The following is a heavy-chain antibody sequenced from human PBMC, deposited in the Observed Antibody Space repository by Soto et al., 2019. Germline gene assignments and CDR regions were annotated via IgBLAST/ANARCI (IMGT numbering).Heavy chain of an antibody. CDR2: IYWDDDK. Sequence: QITLKESGPTLVKPTQTLTLTCTFSGFSLSSTRMAVGWIRQPPGKALEWLALIYWDDDKRSSPFLKSRLTITKDTSKNQVVLTMSNMDPVDTARYYCAHILVAGLGYYFDYWGQGTLVTVSS. CDR1: GFSLSSTRMA. J-gene: IGHJ4*02. CDR3: AHILVAGLGYYFDY. D-gene: IGHD6-19*01. V-gene: IGHV2-5*02.